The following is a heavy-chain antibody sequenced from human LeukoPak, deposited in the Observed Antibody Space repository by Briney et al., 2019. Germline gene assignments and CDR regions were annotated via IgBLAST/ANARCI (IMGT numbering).Heavy chain of an antibody. CDR3: ARASKRGAVDGNDYHYYLAMDV. J-gene: IGHJ6*02. Sequence: GGSLRLSCAASGFTFNNYWMSWVRQAPGKGLEWVANIKQDGSEKYYVDSVRGRFTISRDNAKNSLYLQMNSLRAEDTAIYYCARASKRGAVDGNDYHYYLAMDVWGQGTTVTVSS. CDR1: GFTFNNYW. CDR2: IKQDGSEK. D-gene: IGHD5-24*01. V-gene: IGHV3-7*01.